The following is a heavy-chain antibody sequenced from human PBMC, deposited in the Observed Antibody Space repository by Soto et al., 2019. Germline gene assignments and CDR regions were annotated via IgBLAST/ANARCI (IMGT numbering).Heavy chain of an antibody. J-gene: IGHJ6*02. D-gene: IGHD3-10*01. Sequence: EVQLVESGGGLVQPGGSLSCSGAACDFPLNLYVLSWVRQPPGKGLEWVSYISRSSTGIPNADSVKGRFTISRDDATNSMHLQTNSLRDGDTAVYYCARAVTWGLDVWGQGTTVSISS. V-gene: IGHV3-48*02. CDR1: DFPLNLYV. CDR2: ISRSSTGI. CDR3: ARAVTWGLDV.